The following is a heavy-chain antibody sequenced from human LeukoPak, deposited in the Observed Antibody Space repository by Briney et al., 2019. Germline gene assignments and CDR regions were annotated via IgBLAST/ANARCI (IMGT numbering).Heavy chain of an antibody. CDR1: EYTYTSYD. D-gene: IGHD5-18*01. Sequence: ASVKVSCKASEYTYTSYDINWVRQAPGQGLEWMGIINPSGGRTSYAQKFQGRVTMTRDMSTSTVYMELSSLRSEDTAVYYCAREWIQLTEGFDYWGQGTLVTVSS. V-gene: IGHV1-46*01. CDR3: AREWIQLTEGFDY. CDR2: INPSGGRT. J-gene: IGHJ4*02.